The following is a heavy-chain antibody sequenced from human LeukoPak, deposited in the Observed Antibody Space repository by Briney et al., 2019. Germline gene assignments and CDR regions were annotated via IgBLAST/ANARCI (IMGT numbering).Heavy chain of an antibody. CDR3: ARGTGSYFCSGYGRDVFHI. CDR1: GYTFTSYA. V-gene: IGHV1-3*02. CDR2: SNAGNGNT. Sequence: ASVKVSCKASGYTFTSYAMHWVRQAPGQRLEWMGWSNAGNGNTKYSQEFQGRVTITRDTSASTAYMELSSLRSEDMAVYYCARGTGSYFCSGYGRDVFHIWGQGTMVTVSS. D-gene: IGHD3-3*01. J-gene: IGHJ3*02.